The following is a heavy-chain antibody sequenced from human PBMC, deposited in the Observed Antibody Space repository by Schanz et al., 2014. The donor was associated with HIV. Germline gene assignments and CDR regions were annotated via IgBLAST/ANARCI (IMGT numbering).Heavy chain of an antibody. V-gene: IGHV3-23*01. CDR3: AKDKSRHTYSSSSIFDP. J-gene: IGHJ5*02. CDR2: ISATGGST. D-gene: IGHD6-13*01. CDR1: GFTFKSYA. Sequence: EVQLLESGGGLVQAGGSLRLSCAASGFTFKSYAMSWVRQAPGKGLEWVSAISATGGSTYYADSVKGRFTISRDNSKNTLYLQMNSLRPDDTAVYYCAKDKSRHTYSSSSIFDPWGQGTLVTVSS.